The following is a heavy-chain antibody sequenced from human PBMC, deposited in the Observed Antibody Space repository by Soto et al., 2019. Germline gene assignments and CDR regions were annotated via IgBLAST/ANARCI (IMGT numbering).Heavy chain of an antibody. Sequence: QITLKESGPTLVKPTQSLTLTCTVSGFSLSGDGVGVGWIRQPPGKALEWLALIYWDDDQRYSPSLKTRLTITKDTPKNQVVLTLTNMDPVDTATYYCAHAFGGTSWPNAAFDIWGQGTVVTVSS. CDR2: IYWDDDQ. D-gene: IGHD3-3*02. CDR3: AHAFGGTSWPNAAFDI. V-gene: IGHV2-5*02. CDR1: GFSLSGDGVG. J-gene: IGHJ3*02.